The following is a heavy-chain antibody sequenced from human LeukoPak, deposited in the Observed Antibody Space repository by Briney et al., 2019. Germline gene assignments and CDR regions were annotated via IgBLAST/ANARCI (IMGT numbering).Heavy chain of an antibody. CDR2: IYPGDSDT. J-gene: IGHJ4*02. D-gene: IGHD3-22*01. V-gene: IGHV5-51*01. CDR3: ARLFPYDSSGYPSDY. CDR1: GYSFTSYW. Sequence: GESLKISCKGSGYSFTSYWIGWVRQMPGKGLEWKGIIYPGDSDTRYSPSFQGQVTISADKSISTAYLQWSSLKASDTAMYYCARLFPYDSSGYPSDYWGQGTLVTVSS.